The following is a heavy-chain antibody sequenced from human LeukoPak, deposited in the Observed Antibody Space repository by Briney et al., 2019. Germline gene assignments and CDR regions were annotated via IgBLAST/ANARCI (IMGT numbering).Heavy chain of an antibody. CDR3: ARLQLRDDAYDI. J-gene: IGHJ3*02. V-gene: IGHV5-51*01. CDR2: MNPGDSET. Sequence: GESLKISRQASGYYFTNYFIAWVRQMPGKGLEWMGFMNPGDSETAYGPSFQGQVTISADRSISTAYLQWSSLKASDTAMYYCARLQLRDDAYDIWGQGTMVTVSS. D-gene: IGHD2-2*01. CDR1: GYYFTNYF.